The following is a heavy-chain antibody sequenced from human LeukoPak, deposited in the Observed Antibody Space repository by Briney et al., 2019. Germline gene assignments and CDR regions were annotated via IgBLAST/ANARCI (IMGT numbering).Heavy chain of an antibody. Sequence: PGGSLRLSCAASGFTFNNYAMTWVRQAPGKGLEWVSSINDNGGSTYYADSVKGRFTISRDNSKNTLYLQMSSLRAEDTAIYYCAKDRLGSRGPYYFDYWGQGTLVTVSS. V-gene: IGHV3-23*01. CDR1: GFTFNNYA. CDR3: AKDRLGSRGPYYFDY. D-gene: IGHD3-10*01. CDR2: INDNGGST. J-gene: IGHJ4*02.